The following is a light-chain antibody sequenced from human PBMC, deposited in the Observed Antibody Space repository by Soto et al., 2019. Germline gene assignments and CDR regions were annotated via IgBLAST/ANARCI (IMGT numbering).Light chain of an antibody. CDR1: QGISSW. V-gene: IGKV1-12*01. CDR2: AAS. J-gene: IGKJ2*01. Sequence: DIQMTQSPSSVSASVGDRVTITCRASQGISSWLAWYQQKPGKAPKLLIYAASSLQSGVTSRLSGSGSGTDFTPAISTLQPDAFATAYGQHANCFPPTVGQGTKLEIK. CDR3: QHANCFPPT.